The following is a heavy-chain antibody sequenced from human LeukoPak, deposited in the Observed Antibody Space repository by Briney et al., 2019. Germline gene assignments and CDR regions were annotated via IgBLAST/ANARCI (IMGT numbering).Heavy chain of an antibody. CDR3: AKQPTGSSWYGDFDY. CDR1: GFTFKDYA. CDR2: ISWDGGNT. D-gene: IGHD6-13*01. Sequence: GGSLRLSCAASGFTFKDYAIHWVRQAPGKGLEWVCLISWDGGNTYYADSVKGRFTISRDNSKNTLYLQMNSLRAEDTAVYYCAKQPTGSSWYGDFDYWGQGTLVTVSS. J-gene: IGHJ4*02. V-gene: IGHV3-43D*04.